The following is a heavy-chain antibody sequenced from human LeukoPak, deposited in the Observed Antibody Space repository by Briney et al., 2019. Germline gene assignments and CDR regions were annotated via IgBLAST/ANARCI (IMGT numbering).Heavy chain of an antibody. CDR2: ISYDGSNK. J-gene: IGHJ4*02. Sequence: GGTQRLSCDATEYSFSSYGMHWVRQAPGKGLEWVAVISYDGSNKYYADSVKGRFTISRDNSKNTLYLQMNSLRAEDTAVYYCAGGKYFDYWGQGTLVTVSS. CDR1: EYSFSSYG. V-gene: IGHV3-30*03. D-gene: IGHD1-26*01. CDR3: AGGKYFDY.